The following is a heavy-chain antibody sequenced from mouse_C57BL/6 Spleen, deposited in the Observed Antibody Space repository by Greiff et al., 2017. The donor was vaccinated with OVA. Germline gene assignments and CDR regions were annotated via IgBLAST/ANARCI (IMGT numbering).Heavy chain of an antibody. Sequence: EVKLMESGGGLVKPGGSLKLSCAASGFTFSSYTMSWVRQTPEKRLEWVATISGGGGNTYYPDSVKGRFTISRDNAKNTLYLHMSSLRSEDTAFYYCARQGYCYVFYYGYWGQGATLTASS. CDR1: GFTFSSYT. CDR3: ARQGYCYVFYYGY. V-gene: IGHV5-9*01. CDR2: ISGGGGNT. J-gene: IGHJ2*01. D-gene: IGHD2-12*01.